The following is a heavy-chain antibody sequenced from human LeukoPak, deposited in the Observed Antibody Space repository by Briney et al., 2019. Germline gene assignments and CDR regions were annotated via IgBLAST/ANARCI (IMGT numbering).Heavy chain of an antibody. J-gene: IGHJ5*02. D-gene: IGHD2-2*01. CDR3: TRDHCSSTSCYFWFDP. CDR1: GFTFGDYA. CDR2: IRSKAYGGTT. V-gene: IGHV3-49*03. Sequence: SGGSLRLSCTASGFTFGDYAMSWFRQAPGKGLEWVGFIRSKAYGGTTEYAASVKGRFTISRDDSKSIAYLQMNSLKTEDTAVYYCTRDHCSSTSCYFWFDPWGQGTLVTVSS.